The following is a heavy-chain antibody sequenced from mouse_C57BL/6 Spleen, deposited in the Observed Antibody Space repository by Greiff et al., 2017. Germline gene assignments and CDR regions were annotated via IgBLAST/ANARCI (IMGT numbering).Heavy chain of an antibody. J-gene: IGHJ4*01. CDR1: GYTFTSYW. CDR3: ARRTTVVPYYAMDY. CDR2: IDPSDSYT. V-gene: IGHV1-69*01. Sequence: QVQLQQPGAELVMPGASVKLSCKASGYTFTSYWMHWVKQRPGQGLEWIGEIDPSDSYTNYTQKFKGKSTLTVDKSSSTAYMQLSSLTSEDSAVYYCARRTTVVPYYAMDYWGQGTSVTVSS. D-gene: IGHD1-1*01.